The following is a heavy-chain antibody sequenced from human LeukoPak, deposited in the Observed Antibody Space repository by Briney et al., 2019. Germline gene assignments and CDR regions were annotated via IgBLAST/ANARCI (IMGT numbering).Heavy chain of an antibody. Sequence: GGSLRLSCTASGFTFDDYAMHWVRQAPGKGLEWVSRIGGDAVTTFYADSVKGRFTISRDNSKNSLYLQTNSLTTEDTAFYYCTKDDGTTAFWYFDLWGRGTLVTVSS. CDR3: TKDDGTTAFWYFDL. CDR1: GFTFDDYA. CDR2: IGGDAVTT. D-gene: IGHD1-7*01. V-gene: IGHV3-43*02. J-gene: IGHJ2*01.